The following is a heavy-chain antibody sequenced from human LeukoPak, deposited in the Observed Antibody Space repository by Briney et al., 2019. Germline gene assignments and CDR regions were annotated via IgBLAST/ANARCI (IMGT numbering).Heavy chain of an antibody. CDR1: GFTFSDYS. V-gene: IGHV3-21*01. Sequence: TAGGSLRLSCAASGFTFSDYSMNWVRQAPGKGLEWVSSISSTSKYIYYGDSVKGRFTISRDNAKNSLYLQMNSLRAEDTAVYYCAKERTTTVTTYYYYMDVWGKGTTVTISS. CDR3: AKERTTTVTTYYYYMDV. J-gene: IGHJ6*03. D-gene: IGHD4-17*01. CDR2: ISSTSKYI.